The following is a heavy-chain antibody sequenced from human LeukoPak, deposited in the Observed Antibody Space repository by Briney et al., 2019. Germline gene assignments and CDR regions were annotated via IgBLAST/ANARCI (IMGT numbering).Heavy chain of an antibody. J-gene: IGHJ4*02. V-gene: IGHV3-30*18. Sequence: GSSLRLSCEVSPLAFRNYGMHWVRQAPGKGPEWVASISRDGSDEYYGDSVTGRFTISRDNSKNTLYLQMNSLRAEDTAVYYCAKDISSSWPFDYWGQGTLVTVSS. CDR2: ISRDGSDE. D-gene: IGHD6-13*01. CDR1: PLAFRNYG. CDR3: AKDISSSWPFDY.